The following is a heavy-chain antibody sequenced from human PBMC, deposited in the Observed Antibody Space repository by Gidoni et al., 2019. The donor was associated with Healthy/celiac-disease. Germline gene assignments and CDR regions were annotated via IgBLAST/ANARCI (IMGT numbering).Heavy chain of an antibody. Sequence: QLQLQESGSGLVKPSQTLSLTCAVSGGSISSGGYSWSWIRQPPGKGLEWIGYIYHSGSTDYNPSLKSRVTISVDRSKNQFSLKLSSVTAADTAVYYCASLRSGSYPDYWGQGTLVTVSS. CDR1: GGSISSGGYS. V-gene: IGHV4-30-2*01. CDR2: IYHSGST. CDR3: ASLRSGSYPDY. J-gene: IGHJ4*02. D-gene: IGHD1-26*01.